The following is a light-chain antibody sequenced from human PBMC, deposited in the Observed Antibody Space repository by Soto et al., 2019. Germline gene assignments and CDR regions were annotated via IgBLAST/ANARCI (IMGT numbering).Light chain of an antibody. CDR3: QQYNSYPYS. V-gene: IGKV1-5*01. Sequence: DIQMTQSPSTLSASVGDRVAITCRASQDIGSRLAWYQQKPDEAPKLLIYDASSLESGVPLRFGGSGSGTDFTLIISSLQPDDFATYFCQQYNSYPYSFGQGTKLEIK. CDR2: DAS. CDR1: QDIGSR. J-gene: IGKJ2*03.